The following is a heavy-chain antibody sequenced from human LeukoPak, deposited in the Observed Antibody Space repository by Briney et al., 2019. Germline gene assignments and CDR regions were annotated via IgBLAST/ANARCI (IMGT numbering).Heavy chain of an antibody. Sequence: PSETLSLTCAVYGGSFSGYYWSWIRQPPGKGLEWIGEINHSGSTNYNPSLKSRVTISVDTSKNQFSLKLSSVTAADTAVYYCARDRRYSYGYVRGVYTGRYNWFDPWGQGTLVTVSS. V-gene: IGHV4-34*01. CDR2: INHSGST. D-gene: IGHD5-18*01. CDR3: ARDRRYSYGYVRGVYTGRYNWFDP. CDR1: GGSFSGYY. J-gene: IGHJ5*02.